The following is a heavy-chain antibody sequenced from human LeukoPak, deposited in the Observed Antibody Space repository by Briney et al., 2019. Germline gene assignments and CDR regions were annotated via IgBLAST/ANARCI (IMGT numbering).Heavy chain of an antibody. V-gene: IGHV3-30*02. CDR3: ARAGDIYYYYMDV. J-gene: IGHJ6*03. CDR2: IRYDGSNK. Sequence: PGGSLRLSCAASGFTFSSYGMHWVRQAPGKGLEWVAFIRYDGSNKYYADSVKGRFTISRDNSKNTLYLQMNSLRAEDTAVYYCARAGDIYYYYMDVWGKGTTVTVSS. CDR1: GFTFSSYG. D-gene: IGHD5-12*01.